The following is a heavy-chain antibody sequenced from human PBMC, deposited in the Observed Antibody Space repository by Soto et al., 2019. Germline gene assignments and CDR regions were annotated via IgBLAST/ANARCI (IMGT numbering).Heavy chain of an antibody. CDR1: RLTFGSRA. CDR3: ARGSTESYPGSRIFDF. D-gene: IGHD3-10*01. CDR2: ITDNGGDA. J-gene: IGHJ4*02. V-gene: IGHV3-23*01. Sequence: EGTMRLSCVASRLTFGSRAKSWVRKDPGGGLQWVATITDNGGDAKYADSVRGRFVISRDNSKKTLYLQMTSLTAEDSAMYFCARGSTESYPGSRIFDFWGRGTLVTVSS.